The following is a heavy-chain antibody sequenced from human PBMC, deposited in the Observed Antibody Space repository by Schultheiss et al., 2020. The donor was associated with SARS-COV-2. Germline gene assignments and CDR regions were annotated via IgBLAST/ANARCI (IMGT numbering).Heavy chain of an antibody. V-gene: IGHV4-61*08. CDR2: IYYSGST. J-gene: IGHJ6*02. Sequence: SETLSLTCTVSGGSISSGGYYWSWIRQPPGKGLEWIGYIYYSGSTNYNPSLKSRVTISVDTSKNQFSLKLSSVTAADTAVYYCALNYYDSSGATLDVWGQGTTVTVSS. CDR3: ALNYYDSSGATLDV. CDR1: GGSISSGGYY. D-gene: IGHD3-22*01.